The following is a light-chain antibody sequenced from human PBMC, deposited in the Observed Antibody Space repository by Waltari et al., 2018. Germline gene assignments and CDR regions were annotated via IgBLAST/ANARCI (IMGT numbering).Light chain of an antibody. Sequence: SLVLSQPPSVSVAPGKTARITCGGNNIATKNVHWYQQKPGQAPVLVIYYASDRPSGIPERVSGSNSGNAATLTISRVEAGDEADYYCQVWDSTSDYRGVFGGGTKLTVL. CDR3: QVWDSTSDYRGV. V-gene: IGLV3-21*04. CDR1: NIATKN. CDR2: YAS. J-gene: IGLJ3*02.